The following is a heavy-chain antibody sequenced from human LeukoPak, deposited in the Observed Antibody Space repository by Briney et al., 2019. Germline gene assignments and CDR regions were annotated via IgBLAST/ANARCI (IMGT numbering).Heavy chain of an antibody. V-gene: IGHV3-23*01. D-gene: IGHD3-16*02. J-gene: IGHJ4*02. CDR3: AKRGAEVGVTVAPGDY. CDR1: GFTFSGSA. CDR2: ISGSGDST. Sequence: PGGSLRLSCAASGFTFSGSAMHWVRQASGKGLEWVSAISGSGDSTYYADSVKGRFTISRDNSKNTLYLQMNSLRAEDTAVYYCAKRGAEVGVTVAPGDYWGQGTLVTVSS.